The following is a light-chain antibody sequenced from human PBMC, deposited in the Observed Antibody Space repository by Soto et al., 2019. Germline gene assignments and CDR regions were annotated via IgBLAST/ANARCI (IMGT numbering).Light chain of an antibody. CDR3: QQYFSWPRGT. J-gene: IGKJ1*01. Sequence: EIVMTQSPGTLSVSPGERATLSCRASQNIITNLAWYQQKPGQAPRLLIFFASTRVTGIPARFSGSGSGTEFTLTINSLQSEDFAVYYCQQYFSWPRGTFGQGTKVDI. CDR2: FAS. V-gene: IGKV3-15*01. CDR1: QNIITN.